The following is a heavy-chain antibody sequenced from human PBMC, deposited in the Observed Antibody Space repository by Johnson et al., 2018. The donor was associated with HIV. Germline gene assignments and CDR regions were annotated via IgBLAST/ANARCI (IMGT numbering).Heavy chain of an antibody. J-gene: IGHJ3*02. CDR2: ISYDGSIK. CDR1: GFTFSSYA. D-gene: IGHD6-6*01. V-gene: IGHV3-30*04. Sequence: QVLLVESGGGVVQPGRSLRLSCAASGFTFSSYAMHWVRQAPGKGLEWVAVISYDGSIKYYGDSVKVRFTISRDHSKNTLYLQMNSLRVEDTAVYYCARASSIAARGADAFDIWGQGTMVTVSS. CDR3: ARASSIAARGADAFDI.